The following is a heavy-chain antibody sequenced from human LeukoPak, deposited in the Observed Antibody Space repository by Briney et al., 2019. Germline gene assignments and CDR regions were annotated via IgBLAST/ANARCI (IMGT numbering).Heavy chain of an antibody. CDR1: GFSSYS. CDR2: ISCSGGST. Sequence: GGSLTLSCAASGFSSYSLNWVRQAPGKGLEWVSAISCSGGSTYYADSVKGRFTISRDNSKNTLYLQMNSLRAEDTAVYYCAKAKSVVTAIIHWGQGTLVTVSS. D-gene: IGHD2-21*02. V-gene: IGHV3-23*01. J-gene: IGHJ4*02. CDR3: AKAKSVVTAIIH.